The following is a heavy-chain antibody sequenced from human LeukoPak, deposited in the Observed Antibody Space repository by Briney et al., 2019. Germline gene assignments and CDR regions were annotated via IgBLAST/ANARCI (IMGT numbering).Heavy chain of an antibody. CDR3: AKGNTAGDAFDI. CDR2: IRYYGRNK. D-gene: IGHD2-21*02. Sequence: GRSLRLSCAASGFTFSSYDMHRVRQAPGKGLEWVAFIRYYGRNKYYADSVKGRFTISRDNSKNTLYVPMNSLRAEDTAIYYCAKGNTAGDAFDIWGQGTMVTVSS. J-gene: IGHJ3*02. V-gene: IGHV3-30*02. CDR1: GFTFSSYD.